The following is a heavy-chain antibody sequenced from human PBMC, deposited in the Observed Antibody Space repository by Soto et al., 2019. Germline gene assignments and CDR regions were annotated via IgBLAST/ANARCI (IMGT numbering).Heavy chain of an antibody. CDR1: GFTFSSYS. Sequence: GGSLRLSCAASGFTFSSYSMNWVRQAPGKGLEWVSSISSSSSYIYYADSVKGRFTISRDNAKNSLYLQMNSLRAEDTAVYYCARAQVANYYDSSGLGYWGQGTLVTVS. D-gene: IGHD3-22*01. J-gene: IGHJ4*02. V-gene: IGHV3-21*01. CDR2: ISSSSSYI. CDR3: ARAQVANYYDSSGLGY.